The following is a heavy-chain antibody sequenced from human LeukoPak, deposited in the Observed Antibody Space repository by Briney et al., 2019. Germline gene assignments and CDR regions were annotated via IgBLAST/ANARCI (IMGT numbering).Heavy chain of an antibody. V-gene: IGHV4-34*01. CDR3: ARVTRRDTVMDNTGESDY. D-gene: IGHD5-18*01. J-gene: IGHJ4*02. CDR1: GGSFSGYY. Sequence: SETLSLTCAVYGGSFSGYYWSWIRQPPGKGLEWIGEINHSGSTNYNPSLKSRVTISVDTSKNQFSLKLSSVTAADTAVYYCARVTRRDTVMDNTGESDYWGQGTLVTVSS. CDR2: INHSGST.